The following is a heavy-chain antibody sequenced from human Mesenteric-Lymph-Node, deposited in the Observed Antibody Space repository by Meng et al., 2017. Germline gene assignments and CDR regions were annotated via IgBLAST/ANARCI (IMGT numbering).Heavy chain of an antibody. D-gene: IGHD6-13*01. CDR2: IIPIFGTA. V-gene: IGHV1-69*06. CDR1: GGTFSSYA. CDR3: ARGANDRSSLSWFWYFDL. Sequence: SVKVSCKASGGTFSSYAISWVRQAPGQGLEWMGGIIPIFGTAKYAQKFQGRVTITADTSTSTAYMNLISLSSGDTAVYYCARGANDRSSLSWFWYFDLWGRGTLVTVSS. J-gene: IGHJ2*01.